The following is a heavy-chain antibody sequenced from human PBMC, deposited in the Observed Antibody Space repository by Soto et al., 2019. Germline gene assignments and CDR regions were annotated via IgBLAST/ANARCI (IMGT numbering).Heavy chain of an antibody. CDR1: GGSISSDSYY. Sequence: PSETLSLTCTVSGGSISSDSYYWGWIRQSPGKGLEWIASISYGGTTTNNPSLNSRVAISIDTSKNQFSLTLSSVTAADTAVYYCVSFCPPPSSDALTDYTDAFAYGGRGPLVTVSS. D-gene: IGHD3-9*01. V-gene: IGHV4-39*01. CDR3: VSFCPPPSSDALTDYTDAFAY. J-gene: IGHJ4*02. CDR2: ISYGGTT.